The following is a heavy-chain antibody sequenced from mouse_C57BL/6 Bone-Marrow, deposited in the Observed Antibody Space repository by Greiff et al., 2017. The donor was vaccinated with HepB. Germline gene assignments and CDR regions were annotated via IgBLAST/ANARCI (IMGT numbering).Heavy chain of an antibody. CDR3: ESFITTVVNWYFDV. J-gene: IGHJ1*03. CDR1: GYTFPSYW. Sequence: VQLQQPGAELVKPGASVKVSCKASGYTFPSYWMHWVKQRPGQGLEWIGRINPSDSDTNYNQKFKGKATLTVDKSSSTAYIKLSRRTSEDSAVYYCESFITTVVNWYFDVWGTGTTVTVSS. D-gene: IGHD1-1*01. V-gene: IGHV1-74*01. CDR2: INPSDSDT.